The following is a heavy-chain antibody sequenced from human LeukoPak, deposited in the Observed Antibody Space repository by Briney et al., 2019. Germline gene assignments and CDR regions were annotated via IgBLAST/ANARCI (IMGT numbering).Heavy chain of an antibody. CDR2: IYPGDSDT. CDR1: GYSFTSYW. CDR3: ARTASIAAAGSGSDY. J-gene: IGHJ4*02. V-gene: IGHV5-51*01. D-gene: IGHD6-13*01. Sequence: GESLKISCKGSGYSFTSYWIGWVRQMPGKGLEWMGVIYPGDSDTRYSPSFQGQVTISADKSISTAYLQWSSLKASDTAMYYCARTASIAAAGSGSDYWGQGTLVTVSS.